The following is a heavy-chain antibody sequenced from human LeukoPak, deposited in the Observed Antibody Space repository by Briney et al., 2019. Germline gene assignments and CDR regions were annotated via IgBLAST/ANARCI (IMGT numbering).Heavy chain of an antibody. D-gene: IGHD2-8*01. J-gene: IGHJ3*02. CDR1: GYTLTELS. CDR2: FDPEDGET. Sequence: ASVKVSCKVSGYTLTELSMHWVRQAPGKGLEWMGGFDPEDGETIYAQKFQGRVTMTEDTSTDTAYMELSSLRSDDTAVYYCARVDGVVFGARVYFDIWGQGTMVTVSS. V-gene: IGHV1-24*01. CDR3: ARVDGVVFGARVYFDI.